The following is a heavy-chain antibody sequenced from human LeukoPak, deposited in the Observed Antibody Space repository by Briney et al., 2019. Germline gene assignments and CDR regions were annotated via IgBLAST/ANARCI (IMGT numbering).Heavy chain of an antibody. CDR2: FYHSGST. D-gene: IGHD3-3*01. J-gene: IGHJ1*01. V-gene: IGHV4-4*02. Sequence: PSGTLSLTCAVSGGSISSSNWWSWVRQPPGKGLEWIGEFYHSGSTNYNPSLKSRVTISVDKSKNQFSLKLSSVTAADTAVYYCARHDYYDYWSGLWSPFPHWGQGTLVTVSS. CDR1: GGSISSSNW. CDR3: ARHDYYDYWSGLWSPFPH.